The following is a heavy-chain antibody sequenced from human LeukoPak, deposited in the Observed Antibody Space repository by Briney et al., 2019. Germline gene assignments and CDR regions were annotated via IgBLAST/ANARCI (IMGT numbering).Heavy chain of an antibody. CDR2: INVVNANT. V-gene: IGHV1-3*01. J-gene: IGHJ2*01. D-gene: IGHD2-8*02. Sequence: GASVKVSCKASGYTFTSYAMQWVRQAPGQRLEWMGWINVVNANTKYSQKFQGRVTITRDTSASTAYMELSSLRSEDTAVYYCARSFTGGHDRRYFDVWGRGTLVTVSS. CDR3: ARSFTGGHDRRYFDV. CDR1: GYTFTSYA.